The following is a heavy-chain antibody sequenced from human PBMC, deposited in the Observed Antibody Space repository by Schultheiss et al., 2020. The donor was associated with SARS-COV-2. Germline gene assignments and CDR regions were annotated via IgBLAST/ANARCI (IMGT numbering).Heavy chain of an antibody. Sequence: ASVKVSCKASGYTFTSYGISWVRQAPGQGLEWMGWISAYNGNTNYAQKLQGRVTMTRDTSISTAYMELSRLRSDDTAVYYCASIGITGTYGLIDYWGQGTLVTVSS. V-gene: IGHV1-18*01. CDR2: ISAYNGNT. CDR3: ASIGITGTYGLIDY. D-gene: IGHD1-20*01. CDR1: GYTFTSYG. J-gene: IGHJ4*02.